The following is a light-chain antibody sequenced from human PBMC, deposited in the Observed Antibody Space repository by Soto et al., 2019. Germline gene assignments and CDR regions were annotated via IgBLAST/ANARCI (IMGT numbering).Light chain of an antibody. V-gene: IGLV1-44*01. CDR3: AVWDDTLNGGV. J-gene: IGLJ3*02. Sequence: QSVLTQPPSASGTPGQRVTISCSGSSSNIGSNTVNWYQQLPGTAPRLLIYSNSQRPSGVPDRFSGSKSGTSASLAISGLQSEDEADYYCAVWDDTLNGGVFGGGTKLTVL. CDR1: SSNIGSNT. CDR2: SNS.